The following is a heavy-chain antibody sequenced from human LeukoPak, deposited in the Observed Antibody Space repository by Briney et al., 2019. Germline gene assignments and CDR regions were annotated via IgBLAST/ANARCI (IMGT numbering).Heavy chain of an antibody. D-gene: IGHD3-16*01. Sequence: PGRSLRLSCTVSGFTFGDYAMGWVRQAPGKGLEWVGFIRKKVYGGTTEYAASVKGRFTISRDDSKSVAYLQMSSLTTEDTAVYYCVRDLGEADIFDYWGQGTLVTVSS. V-gene: IGHV3-49*04. CDR2: IRKKVYGGTT. CDR1: GFTFGDYA. J-gene: IGHJ4*02. CDR3: VRDLGEADIFDY.